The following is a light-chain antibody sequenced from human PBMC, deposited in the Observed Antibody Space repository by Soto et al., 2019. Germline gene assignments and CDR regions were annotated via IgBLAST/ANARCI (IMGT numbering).Light chain of an antibody. V-gene: IGKV1-5*03. Sequence: DIPLTQYPSSLSASVQPCVSIXCRASQTISSWLAWYQQKPGKAPKLLIYKASTLKSGVPSRFSGSGSGTDFTLTISSLQPEDFATYYCQQSYSTPKTFGQGTKVDIK. J-gene: IGKJ1*01. CDR3: QQSYSTPKT. CDR2: KAS. CDR1: QTISSW.